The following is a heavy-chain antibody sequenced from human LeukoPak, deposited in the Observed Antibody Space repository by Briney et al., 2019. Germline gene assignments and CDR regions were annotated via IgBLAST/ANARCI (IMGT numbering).Heavy chain of an antibody. V-gene: IGHV3-53*01. CDR2: IYSGGST. D-gene: IGHD3-22*01. CDR1: GFTVSSNY. J-gene: IGHJ6*03. Sequence: GGSLRLSCAASGFTVSSNYMSWVRQAPGKGLEWVSVIYSGGSTYYADSVKGRFTISRDNSKNTLYLQMNSLRAEDTALYYCARENYYDSSGYYYVSYYYYYVDVWGKGTTVTVSS. CDR3: ARENYYDSSGYYYVSYYYYYVDV.